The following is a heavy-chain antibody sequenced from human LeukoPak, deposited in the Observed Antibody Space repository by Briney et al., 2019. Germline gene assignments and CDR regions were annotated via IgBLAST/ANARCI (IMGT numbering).Heavy chain of an antibody. Sequence: ASVKVSCKTSGYTFTGYYMHWVRQAPGQGLEWMGWINPNSGGTNYAQKFQGRVIMTRDTSISTAYMELSRLRSDDTAVYYCARGKITIFGVVITHFDYWGQGTLVTVSS. D-gene: IGHD3-3*01. J-gene: IGHJ4*02. V-gene: IGHV1-2*02. CDR1: GYTFTGYY. CDR3: ARGKITIFGVVITHFDY. CDR2: INPNSGGT.